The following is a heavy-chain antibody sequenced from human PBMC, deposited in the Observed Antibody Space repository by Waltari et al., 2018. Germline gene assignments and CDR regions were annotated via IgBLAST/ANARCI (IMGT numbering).Heavy chain of an antibody. CDR2: VHSSGST. V-gene: IGHV4-59*11. CDR3: ARALWRVGTRGDFFDI. D-gene: IGHD1-7*01. CDR1: GDSLGTHY. J-gene: IGHJ3*02. Sequence: QVQLRESGPGLVKSSETLSLTCSVSGDSLGTHYWSWIRQSPGKGLEWIGYVHSSGSTDYNPSFRGRVTMSADASKKQFSLTLKSLTAADTATYFCARALWRVGTRGDFFDIWGRGTTVTVS.